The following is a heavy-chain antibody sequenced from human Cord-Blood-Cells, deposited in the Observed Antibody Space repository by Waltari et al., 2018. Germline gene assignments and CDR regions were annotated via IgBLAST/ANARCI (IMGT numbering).Heavy chain of an antibody. CDR1: GYTFTSSD. CDR2: MNPNSGNT. CDR3: AIGSYLASLAEYFQH. V-gene: IGHV1-8*01. J-gene: IGHJ1*01. D-gene: IGHD1-26*01. Sequence: QVQLVQSGAEVKKPGASVQVSCKASGYTFTSSDINWMRQATGQGLEWMGWMNPNSGNTGYAQKFQGRVTMTRNTSISTAYMELSSLRSEDTAVYYCAIGSYLASLAEYFQHWGQGTLVTVSS.